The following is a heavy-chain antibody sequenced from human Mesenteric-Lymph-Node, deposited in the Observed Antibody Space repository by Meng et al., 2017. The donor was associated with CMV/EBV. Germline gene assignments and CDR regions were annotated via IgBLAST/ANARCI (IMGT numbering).Heavy chain of an antibody. J-gene: IGHJ4*02. V-gene: IGHV1-69*02. D-gene: IGHD1-14*01. CDR2: IIPILGIG. Sequence: SCKASGGTFSSYPISWVRQAPGQGLEWMGRIIPILGIGDYAQKFQGRVTITADKSTSTAYMELSSLRSEDTAVYYCEKGDINNPVGYWGQGTLVTLSS. CDR1: GGTFSSYP. CDR3: EKGDINNPVGY.